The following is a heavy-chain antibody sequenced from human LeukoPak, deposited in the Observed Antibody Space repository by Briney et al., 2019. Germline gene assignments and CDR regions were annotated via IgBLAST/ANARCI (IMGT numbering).Heavy chain of an antibody. V-gene: IGHV3-48*03. CDR3: ASGDYGDYAIY. J-gene: IGHJ4*02. CDR1: GFTFSSYE. Sequence: GGSLRLSCAASGFTFSSYEMNWVRQAPGKGLEWVSYISSSGSTIYYADSVKGRFTISRDNDKNSLYLQMNSLRAEDTAVYYCASGDYGDYAIYWGQGTLVTVSS. CDR2: ISSSGSTI. D-gene: IGHD4-17*01.